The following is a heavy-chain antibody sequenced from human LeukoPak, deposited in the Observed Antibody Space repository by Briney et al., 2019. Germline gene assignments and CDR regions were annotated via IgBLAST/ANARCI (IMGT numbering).Heavy chain of an antibody. V-gene: IGHV4-59*08. CDR1: GGSISSYY. J-gene: IGHJ3*02. D-gene: IGHD1-1*01. Sequence: SETLSLTCTVSGGSISSYYWSWIRQPPGKGLEWIGYIYYSGSTNYNPSLKSRVTISVDTSKNQFSLKLSSVTAADTAVYYCARERGDAFDIWGQGTMVTVSS. CDR2: IYYSGST. CDR3: ARERGDAFDI.